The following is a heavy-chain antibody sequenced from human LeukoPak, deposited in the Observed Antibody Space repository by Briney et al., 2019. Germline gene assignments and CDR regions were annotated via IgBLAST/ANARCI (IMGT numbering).Heavy chain of an antibody. Sequence: GGSLRLSCAASGSTFDDYAMHWVREPPGKGLEGGSGISWNSGTIGYADSVKGRFTISRDNAKNSLYLQMNSLRAEDTALYYCAKLPDNYYDTSGYSFDYWGQGTLVTVSS. V-gene: IGHV3-9*01. CDR2: ISWNSGTI. J-gene: IGHJ4*02. CDR1: GSTFDDYA. D-gene: IGHD3-22*01. CDR3: AKLPDNYYDTSGYSFDY.